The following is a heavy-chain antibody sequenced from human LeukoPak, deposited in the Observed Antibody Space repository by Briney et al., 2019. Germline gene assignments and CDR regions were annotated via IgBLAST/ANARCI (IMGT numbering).Heavy chain of an antibody. D-gene: IGHD4-17*01. Sequence: GESPKISCKGSGYSFTSYWIGWVRQMPGKGLEWMGIIYPGDSNTTYSPSFQGQVTISADKSISTAYLQWSSLKASDTAMYYCARLTDMDYGDWGIDYWGQGTLVTVSS. J-gene: IGHJ4*02. CDR1: GYSFTSYW. CDR2: IYPGDSNT. CDR3: ARLTDMDYGDWGIDY. V-gene: IGHV5-51*01.